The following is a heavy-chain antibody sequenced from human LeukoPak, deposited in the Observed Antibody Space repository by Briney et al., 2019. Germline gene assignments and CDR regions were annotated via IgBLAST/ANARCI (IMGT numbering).Heavy chain of an antibody. D-gene: IGHD2-21*02. CDR2: IYTSGST. CDR3: AREGDCGGDCYLNWFDP. V-gene: IGHV4-61*02. J-gene: IGHJ5*02. CDR1: GGSISSGSYY. Sequence: SQTLSLTRTVSGGSISSGSYYWSWIRQPAGKGLEWIGRIYTSGSTNYNPSLKSRVTISVDTPKNQFSLKLSSVTAADTAVYYCAREGDCGGDCYLNWFDPWGQGTLVTVSS.